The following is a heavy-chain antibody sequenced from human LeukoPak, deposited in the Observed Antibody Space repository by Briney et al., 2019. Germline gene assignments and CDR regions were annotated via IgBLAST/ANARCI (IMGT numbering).Heavy chain of an antibody. CDR2: IYHSGST. J-gene: IGHJ3*02. D-gene: IGHD3-10*01. CDR1: GYSISSGYY. V-gene: IGHV4-38-2*02. CDR3: ARDCITNPGDAFDI. Sequence: SETLSLTCTVSGYSISSGYYWGWIRQPPGKGLEWIGSIYHSGSTYYNPSLKSRVTISVDTSKNQFSLKLSSVTAADTAVYYCARDCITNPGDAFDIWGQGTMVTVSS.